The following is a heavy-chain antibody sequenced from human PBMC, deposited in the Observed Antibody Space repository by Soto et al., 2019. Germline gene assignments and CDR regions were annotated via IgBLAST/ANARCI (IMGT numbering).Heavy chain of an antibody. CDR1: GYTFTSYD. CDR3: ARVPGPRYCSGGSCYFAPYYFDY. CDR2: MNPNSGNT. J-gene: IGHJ4*02. D-gene: IGHD2-15*01. V-gene: IGHV1-8*01. Sequence: ASVKVSCKASGYTFTSYDINWVRQATGQGPEWMGWMNPNSGNTGYAQKFQGRVTMTRNTSISTAYMELSSLRSEDTAVYYCARVPGPRYCSGGSCYFAPYYFDYWGQGTLVTVSS.